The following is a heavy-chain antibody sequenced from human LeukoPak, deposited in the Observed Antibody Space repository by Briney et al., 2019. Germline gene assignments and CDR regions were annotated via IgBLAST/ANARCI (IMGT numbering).Heavy chain of an antibody. D-gene: IGHD3-22*01. Sequence: SETLSLTCTVSGGSISSSSYYWGWIRQHPGKGLEWIGYMYHSGSTYYNPSLKSRVTISVDTSKNQFSLKLTSVTAADTAVYYCARVSYYGSAGYSKYYFDKWGQGTLVTVSS. CDR3: ARVSYYGSAGYSKYYFDK. CDR1: GGSISSSSYY. CDR2: MYHSGST. V-gene: IGHV4-31*03. J-gene: IGHJ4*02.